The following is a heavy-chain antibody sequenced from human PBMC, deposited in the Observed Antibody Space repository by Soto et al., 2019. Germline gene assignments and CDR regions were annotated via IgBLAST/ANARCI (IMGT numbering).Heavy chain of an antibody. CDR1: GYIFVNYG. V-gene: IGHV1-18*01. CDR2: IIPYSGNT. J-gene: IGHJ6*02. CDR3: AMVDNYVTPTPPDV. D-gene: IGHD3-16*01. Sequence: QVQLVQSGDEVRKPGSSVKVSCKASGYIFVNYGIAWVRQAPGQRLEWMGWIIPYSGNTHYASKVQGRLTMTTDTSTSTVYMDLGSITSDHTAVYYCAMVDNYVTPTPPDVWGQGTTVTVAS.